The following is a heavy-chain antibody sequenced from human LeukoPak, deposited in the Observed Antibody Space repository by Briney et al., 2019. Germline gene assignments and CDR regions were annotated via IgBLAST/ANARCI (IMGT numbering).Heavy chain of an antibody. J-gene: IGHJ6*03. V-gene: IGHV5-51*01. D-gene: IGHD1-14*01. CDR3: ARHPGSAYYYYYYMDV. Sequence: GESLKISCKGSGYSFTSYWIGWVRQMPGKGLEWMGIIYPGDSDTRYSPSFQGQVTISADKSISTAYLQWSSLKASDTTMYYCARHPGSAYYYYYYMDVWGKGTTVTVSS. CDR2: IYPGDSDT. CDR1: GYSFTSYW.